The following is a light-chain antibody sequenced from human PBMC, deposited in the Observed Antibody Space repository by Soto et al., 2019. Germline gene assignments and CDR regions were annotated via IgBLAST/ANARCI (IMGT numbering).Light chain of an antibody. J-gene: IGLJ3*02. V-gene: IGLV1-44*01. CDR2: SNN. Sequence: QSVLTQPPSASGTPGQRVTISCSGSSSNIGSNTVNWYQQLPGTAPKLLIYSNNQRPSGVPDRFSGSKSGTSASLAISGLQSEDEADYYCSSYAGRNNLVFGGGTKLTVL. CDR3: SSYAGRNNLV. CDR1: SSNIGSNT.